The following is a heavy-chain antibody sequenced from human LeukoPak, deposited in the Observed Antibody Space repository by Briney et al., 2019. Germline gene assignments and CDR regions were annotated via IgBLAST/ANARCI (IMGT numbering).Heavy chain of an antibody. D-gene: IGHD1-1*01. V-gene: IGHV1-2*02. CDR3: AIEQLELARYSHYYYMDV. CDR1: GYTFTGYY. J-gene: IGHJ6*03. Sequence: GASVKVSCKASGYTFTGYYMHWARQAPGQGLEWMGWINPNSGGTNYAQKFQGRVTMTRDTSISTAYMELSRLRSDDTAVYYCAIEQLELARYSHYYYMDVWGKGTTVTVSS. CDR2: INPNSGGT.